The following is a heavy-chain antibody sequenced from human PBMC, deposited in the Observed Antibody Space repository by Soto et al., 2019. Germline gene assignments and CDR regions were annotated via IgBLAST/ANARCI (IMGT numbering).Heavy chain of an antibody. CDR3: ATAGAAGAVMGV. V-gene: IGHV3-21*06. CDR1: GLTFSTYG. Sequence: EVQLVESGGGLVKPGGSLRLSCAASGLTFSTYGMNWVRQAPGKGLEWVSSISSGGEYLDYADSVKGRLTISRDNAKNSLYQQLDSLRVEDSAVYYCATAGAAGAVMGVWGQGTTVTVSS. CDR2: ISSGGEYL. D-gene: IGHD6-13*01. J-gene: IGHJ6*02.